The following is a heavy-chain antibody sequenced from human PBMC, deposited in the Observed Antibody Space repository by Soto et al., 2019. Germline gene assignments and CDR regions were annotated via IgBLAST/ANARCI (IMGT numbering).Heavy chain of an antibody. CDR1: GFTFSSYG. J-gene: IGHJ4*02. D-gene: IGHD6-19*01. CDR3: AKDPEGYSSGWSYFDY. V-gene: IGHV3-30*18. Sequence: GGSLRLSCAASGFTFSSYGMHWVRQAPGKGLEWVAVISYDGSNKYYADSVKGRFTISRDNSKNTLYLQMNSLRAEDTAVYYCAKDPEGYSSGWSYFDYWGQGTLVTVSS. CDR2: ISYDGSNK.